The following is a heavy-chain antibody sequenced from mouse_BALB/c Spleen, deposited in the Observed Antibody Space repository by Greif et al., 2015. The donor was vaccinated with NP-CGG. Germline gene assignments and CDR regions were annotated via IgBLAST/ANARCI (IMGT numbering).Heavy chain of an antibody. CDR3: AASGHRGRRGY. D-gene: IGHD3-1*01. CDR1: GYAFTNYL. J-gene: IGHJ2*01. V-gene: IGHV1-54*03. Sequence: QVQLQQSGAELVRPGASVKVSCKASGYAFTNYLIEWVKQRPGQGLEWIGGINPGSGGTNYDEKFKGKATLTADTSSSTAYMQLSSLTSDDSAVYFCAASGHRGRRGYWGQGTPLTVSA. CDR2: INPGSGGT.